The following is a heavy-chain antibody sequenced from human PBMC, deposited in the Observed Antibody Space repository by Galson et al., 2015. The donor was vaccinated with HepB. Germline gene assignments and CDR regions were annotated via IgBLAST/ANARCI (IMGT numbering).Heavy chain of an antibody. D-gene: IGHD2-21*01. CDR1: GFTFSDYY. Sequence: SLRLSCAASGFTFSDYYMSWIRQAPGKGLEWVSYISSSSSYTKYADSVKGRFTISRDNAKNSLYLQMNSLRAEDTAVYYCARAYCGGDCYGPSLLDYWGQGTLVTVSP. CDR3: ARAYCGGDCYGPSLLDY. V-gene: IGHV3-11*06. CDR2: ISSSSSYT. J-gene: IGHJ4*02.